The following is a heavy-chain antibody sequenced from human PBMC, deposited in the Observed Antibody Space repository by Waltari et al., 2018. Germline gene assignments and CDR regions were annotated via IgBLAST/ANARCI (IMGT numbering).Heavy chain of an antibody. V-gene: IGHV1-69*10. D-gene: IGHD1-26*01. CDR3: ARAESGSYRVYYYYMDV. CDR2: IIPILGIA. CDR1: GGTFSSYA. J-gene: IGHJ6*03. Sequence: QVQLVQSGAEVKKPGSSVKVSCKASGGTFSSYAISWVRQAPGQGLEWMGGIIPILGIANYAQKFQGRVTITADKSTSTAYMELSSLRSEDTAVYYRARAESGSYRVYYYYMDVWGKGTTVTVSS.